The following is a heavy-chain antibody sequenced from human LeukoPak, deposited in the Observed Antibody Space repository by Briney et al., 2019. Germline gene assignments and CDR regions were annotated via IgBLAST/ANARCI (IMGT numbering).Heavy chain of an antibody. V-gene: IGHV3-23*01. CDR3: AKFPRYYESSGYAVFPAFDI. Sequence: PGGSLRLSCAASGFTISSNYMTWVRQAPGKGLEWVSAISGSGGSTYYADSVKGRFTISRDNSKNTLYLQMNSLRAEDTAVYYCAKFPRYYESSGYAVFPAFDIWGQGTMVTVSS. CDR2: ISGSGGST. J-gene: IGHJ3*02. D-gene: IGHD3-22*01. CDR1: GFTISSNY.